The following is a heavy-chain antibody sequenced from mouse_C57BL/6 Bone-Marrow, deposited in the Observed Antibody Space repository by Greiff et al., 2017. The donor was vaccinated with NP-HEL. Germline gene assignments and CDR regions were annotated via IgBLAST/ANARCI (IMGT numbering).Heavy chain of an antibody. Sequence: VQLKESGAELVRPGASVKLSCTASGFNIKDDYMHWMKQRPEQGLEWIGWIDPENGDTEYASKFQGKATITADTSSNTAYLQLSSLTSEDTAVYYCTGDYYFDYWGQGTTLTVSS. CDR3: TGDYYFDY. CDR1: GFNIKDDY. V-gene: IGHV14-4*01. CDR2: IDPENGDT. J-gene: IGHJ2*01. D-gene: IGHD3-3*01.